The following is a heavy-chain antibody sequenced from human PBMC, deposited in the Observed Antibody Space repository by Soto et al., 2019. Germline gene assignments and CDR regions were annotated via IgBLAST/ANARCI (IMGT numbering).Heavy chain of an antibody. CDR2: ISAYNGNT. V-gene: IGHV1-18*01. CDR1: GYTFTSYG. J-gene: IGHJ4*02. D-gene: IGHD3-16*02. Sequence: ASVKVSCKASGYTFTSYGISWVRQAPGQGLEWMGWISAYNGNTNYAQKLQGRVTMTTDTSTSTAYMELRSLRSDDTAVYYCARGTTYFDYVWGSYRPTYYFDYSGQAPLVTVSS. CDR3: ARGTTYFDYVWGSYRPTYYFDY.